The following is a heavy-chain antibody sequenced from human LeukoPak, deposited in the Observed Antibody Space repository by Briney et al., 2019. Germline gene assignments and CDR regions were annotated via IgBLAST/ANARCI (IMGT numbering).Heavy chain of an antibody. CDR2: MNPNSGNT. CDR3: ARGLGSSWNYYYYYMDV. Sequence: ASVKDSCKASGYTFTSYDINWVRQATGQGLEWMGWMNPNSGNTGYAQKFQGRVTMTRNTSISTAYMELSSLRSEDTAVYYCARGLGSSWNYYYYYMDVWGKGTTVTVSS. CDR1: GYTFTSYD. V-gene: IGHV1-8*01. D-gene: IGHD6-13*01. J-gene: IGHJ6*03.